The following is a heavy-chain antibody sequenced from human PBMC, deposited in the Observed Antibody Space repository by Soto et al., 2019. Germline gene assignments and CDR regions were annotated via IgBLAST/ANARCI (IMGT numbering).Heavy chain of an antibody. CDR2: VSGSGESS. Sequence: HPGGSLRLSCAASGFTFSNYAMTWVRQAPGQGLEWVSVVSGSGESSYYADSVKGRFTISRDNSKNTVYLQMNSLRVEDTAVYYCARAGFCSSTICSDYYYAMDVWGRGTTVTVSS. D-gene: IGHD2-2*01. CDR1: GFTFSNYA. V-gene: IGHV3-23*01. J-gene: IGHJ6*02. CDR3: ARAGFCSSTICSDYYYAMDV.